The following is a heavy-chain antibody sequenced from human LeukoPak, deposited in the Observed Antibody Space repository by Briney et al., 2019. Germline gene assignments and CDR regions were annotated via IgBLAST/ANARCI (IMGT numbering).Heavy chain of an antibody. CDR3: AKVSHKYYFDY. V-gene: IGHV3-48*03. J-gene: IGHJ4*02. CDR2: ISSSGSTI. CDR1: GFTFSSYE. Sequence: GGSLRLSCAASGFTFSSYEMNWVRQAPGKGLEWVSYISSSGSTIYYADSVKGRFTISRDNAKNSLYLQMNSLRAEDTAVYYCAKVSHKYYFDYWGQGTLVTVSS.